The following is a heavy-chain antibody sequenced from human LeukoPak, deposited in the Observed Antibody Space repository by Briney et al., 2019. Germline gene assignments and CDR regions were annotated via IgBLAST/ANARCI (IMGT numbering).Heavy chain of an antibody. Sequence: PSETLSLTCAVSGGSISSSNWWSWVRQPPGKGLEWIGEIYHSGSTNYNPSLKSRVTISVDKSKNQFSLKLSSVTAADTAVYYCARRRVIGEIVVVITTDGRWFDPWGQGTLVTVSS. CDR1: GGSISSSNW. J-gene: IGHJ5*02. D-gene: IGHD3-22*01. CDR2: IYHSGST. V-gene: IGHV4-4*02. CDR3: ARRRVIGEIVVVITTDGRWFDP.